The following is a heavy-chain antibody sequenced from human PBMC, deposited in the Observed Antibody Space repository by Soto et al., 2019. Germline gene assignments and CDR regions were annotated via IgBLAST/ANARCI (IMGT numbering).Heavy chain of an antibody. V-gene: IGHV1-18*01. Sequence: QVQLVQSGAEVKKPGASVKVSCKASGYTFTSYGISWVREAPGQGLEWMGWISAYNGNTNYAQKLQGRVTMTTDTSTSTAYMELRSLRSDDTAVYYCARAPRGYGSGSTIPDYWGQGTLVTVSS. CDR2: ISAYNGNT. D-gene: IGHD3-10*01. CDR1: GYTFTSYG. CDR3: ARAPRGYGSGSTIPDY. J-gene: IGHJ4*02.